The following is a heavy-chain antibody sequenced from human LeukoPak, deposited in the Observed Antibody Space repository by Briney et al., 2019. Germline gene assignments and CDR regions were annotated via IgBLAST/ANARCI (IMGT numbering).Heavy chain of an antibody. CDR1: GGSISSGDYQ. Sequence: SQTLSLTCTVSGGSISSGDYQWSWIRQPAGKGLEWIGRIYTSGSTNYNPSLKSRVTISVDTSKNQFSLKLSSVTAADTAVYYCARTPHYYYYMDVWGKGTTVTVSS. CDR3: ARTPHYYYYMDV. V-gene: IGHV4-61*02. CDR2: IYTSGST. J-gene: IGHJ6*03.